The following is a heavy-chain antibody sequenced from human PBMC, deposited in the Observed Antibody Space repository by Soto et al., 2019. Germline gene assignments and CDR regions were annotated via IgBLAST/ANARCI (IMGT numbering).Heavy chain of an antibody. Sequence: ASVKVSCKASGYTFTSYGISWVRQAPGQGLEWMGWISAYNGSTNYAQKLQGRVTMTTDTSTSTAYMELRSLRSDDTAVYYCARVGPSAAGPYYYYGMDVWGQGTTVTVSS. D-gene: IGHD6-13*01. J-gene: IGHJ6*02. CDR3: ARVGPSAAGPYYYYGMDV. CDR2: ISAYNGST. V-gene: IGHV1-18*01. CDR1: GYTFTSYG.